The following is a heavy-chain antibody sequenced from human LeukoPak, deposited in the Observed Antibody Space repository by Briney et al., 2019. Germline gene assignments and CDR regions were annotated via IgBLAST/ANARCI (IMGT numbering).Heavy chain of an antibody. CDR1: GGTFSSYA. Sequence: GSSVKVSCKASGGTFSSYAISWVRQAPGQGLEWMGIINPSGGSTSYAQKLQGRVTMTRDTSTSTVYMELSSLRSEDTAVYYCARDLSSGYYSLQPDYWGQGTLVTVSS. J-gene: IGHJ4*02. CDR2: INPSGGST. CDR3: ARDLSSGYYSLQPDY. V-gene: IGHV1-46*01. D-gene: IGHD3-22*01.